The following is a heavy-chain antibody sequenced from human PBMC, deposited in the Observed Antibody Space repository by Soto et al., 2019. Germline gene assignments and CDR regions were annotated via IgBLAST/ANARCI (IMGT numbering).Heavy chain of an antibody. V-gene: IGHV4-39*01. CDR3: ASEDYYYVWGSYRLLGYYYYGMDV. Sequence: SETLSLTCTVSGGSISSSSYYWGWIRQPPGKGLEWIGSIYYSGSTYYNPSLKSRVTISVDTSKNHFSLKLSSVTAADTAVYYCASEDYYYVWGSYRLLGYYYYGMDVWGQGTTVTVSS. J-gene: IGHJ6*02. CDR1: GGSISSSSYY. CDR2: IYYSGST. D-gene: IGHD3-16*02.